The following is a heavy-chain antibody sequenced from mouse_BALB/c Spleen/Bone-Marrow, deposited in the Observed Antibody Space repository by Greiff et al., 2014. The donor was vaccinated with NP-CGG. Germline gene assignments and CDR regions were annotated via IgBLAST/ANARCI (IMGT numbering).Heavy chain of an antibody. V-gene: IGHV2-9*02. Sequence: QVQLQQSGPGLVAPSQSLSIRCTVSGFSLTSYGVHWVRQPPGKGLEWLGVIWADGSTNYNSALMSRLSISKDNSKSQVFLKMNSLQTDDTAMYYCARITTATGAMDYWGQGTSVTVSS. CDR1: GFSLTSYG. J-gene: IGHJ4*01. CDR3: ARITTATGAMDY. CDR2: IWADGST. D-gene: IGHD1-2*01.